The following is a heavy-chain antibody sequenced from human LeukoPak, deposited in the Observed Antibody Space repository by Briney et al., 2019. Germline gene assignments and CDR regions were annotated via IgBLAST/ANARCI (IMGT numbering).Heavy chain of an antibody. D-gene: IGHD6-13*01. J-gene: IGHJ5*02. CDR2: MNPNSGNT. Sequence: ASVKVSCKASGYTFTSYDIHWVRQATGQGLEWMGWMNPNSGNTGYAQKFQGRVTMTRNTSISTAYMELSSLRSEDTAVYYCARAIKYSSSWYPNWFDPWGQGTLVTVSS. CDR1: GYTFTSYD. V-gene: IGHV1-8*01. CDR3: ARAIKYSSSWYPNWFDP.